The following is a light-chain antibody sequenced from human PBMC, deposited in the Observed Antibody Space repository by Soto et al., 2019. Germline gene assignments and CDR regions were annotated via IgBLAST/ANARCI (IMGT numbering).Light chain of an antibody. V-gene: IGKV3-20*01. Sequence: EIVMTQSPATLSVSPGERATLSCRASQSVSSDLVWYQQKPGQAPRLLIYDASSRAPGIPDRFSGSGSGTDFTLTISRLEPEDFAVYYCQQYESPLTWTFGQGTKV. CDR2: DAS. CDR3: QQYESPLTWT. J-gene: IGKJ1*01. CDR1: QSVSSD.